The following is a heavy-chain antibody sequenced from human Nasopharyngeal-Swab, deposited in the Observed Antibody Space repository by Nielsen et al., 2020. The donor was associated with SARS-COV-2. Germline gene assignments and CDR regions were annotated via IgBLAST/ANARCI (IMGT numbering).Heavy chain of an antibody. Sequence: ASVKVSCKASGYTLSSYDINWVRQATGQGLEWMGWVNPNSGDTGYAPNFQGRVTITRDTSISTVYMELSSLRSEDTAVYYCARDYGGNSGWFDPWGQGTLVTVSS. D-gene: IGHD4-23*01. CDR2: VNPNSGDT. J-gene: IGHJ5*02. CDR3: ARDYGGNSGWFDP. CDR1: GYTLSSYD. V-gene: IGHV1-8*03.